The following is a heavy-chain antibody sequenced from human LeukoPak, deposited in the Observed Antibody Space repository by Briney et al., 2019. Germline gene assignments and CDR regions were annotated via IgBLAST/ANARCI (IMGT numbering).Heavy chain of an antibody. CDR1: GFTFSSYN. V-gene: IGHV3-21*01. D-gene: IGHD3-22*01. J-gene: IGHJ4*02. CDR2: ITSGSSHI. Sequence: PGGSLRLSCAASGFTFSSYNMNWVRQTPGQGLEWVSSITSGSSHIYYADSVKGRFTISRDNAKNSLYLQMNSLRAEDTAVYYCARTLQYYYDSSGYPFDYWGQGTLVTVSS. CDR3: ARTLQYYYDSSGYPFDY.